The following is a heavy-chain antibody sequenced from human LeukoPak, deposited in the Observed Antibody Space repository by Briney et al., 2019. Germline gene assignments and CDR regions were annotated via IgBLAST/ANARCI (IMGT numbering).Heavy chain of an antibody. CDR2: IYHSGST. D-gene: IGHD3-3*01. Sequence: SETLSLTCTVSGYSISSGYYWGWIRQPPGKGLEWIGSIYHSGSTYYNPSLKSRVTISVDTSKNQFSLKLSSVTAADTAVYYCARGPGPRRLRFLEFPRGTRNWFDPWGQGTLVTVSS. CDR1: GYSISSGYY. J-gene: IGHJ5*02. V-gene: IGHV4-38-2*02. CDR3: ARGPGPRRLRFLEFPRGTRNWFDP.